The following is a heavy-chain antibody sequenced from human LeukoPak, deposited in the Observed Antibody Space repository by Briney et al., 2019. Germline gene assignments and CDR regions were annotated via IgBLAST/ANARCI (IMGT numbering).Heavy chain of an antibody. V-gene: IGHV1-69*01. J-gene: IGHJ6*03. CDR1: GGTFSSYA. D-gene: IGHD3-9*01. CDR2: IIPIFGTA. Sequence: SSVKVSCKASGGTFSSYAISWVRQAPGQGLEWMGGIIPIFGTANYAQKFQGRVTITADESTSTAYMELSSLRSEDTAVYYCARQIWYFDYYYYYMDVWGKGTTVTVSS. CDR3: ARQIWYFDYYYYYMDV.